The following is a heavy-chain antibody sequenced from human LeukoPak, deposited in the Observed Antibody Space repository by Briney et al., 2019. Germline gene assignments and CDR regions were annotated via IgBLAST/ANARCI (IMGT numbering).Heavy chain of an antibody. V-gene: IGHV6-1*01. Sequence: QTLSLTCAISGDSVSSNSAAWNWIRQSPSRGLEWLGRTYYRSKWYNDYAVSVKSRITINPDTSKNQFSLQLNSVTPEDTAVYYCARAGLYYHGSGSYYPAPHAFDIWGQGTMVTVSS. D-gene: IGHD3-10*01. CDR3: ARAGLYYHGSGSYYPAPHAFDI. CDR1: GDSVSSNSAA. J-gene: IGHJ3*02. CDR2: TYYRSKWYN.